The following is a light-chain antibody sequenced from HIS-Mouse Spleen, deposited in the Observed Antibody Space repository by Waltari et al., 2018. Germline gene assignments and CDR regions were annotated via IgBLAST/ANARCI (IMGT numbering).Light chain of an antibody. J-gene: IGKJ2*01. CDR1: QSVLYSSNNKNY. Sequence: DIVMTQSPYSLAVSLGEVATINFKSSQSVLYSSNNKNYLAWYQQKPGQPPKLLIYWASTRESGVPDRFSGSGSGTDFTLTISSLQAEDVAVYYCQQYYSTPYTFGQGTKLEIK. CDR2: WAS. V-gene: IGKV4-1*01. CDR3: QQYYSTPYT.